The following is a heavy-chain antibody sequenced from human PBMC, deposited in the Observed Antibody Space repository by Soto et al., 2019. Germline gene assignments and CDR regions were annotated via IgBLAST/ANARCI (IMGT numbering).Heavy chain of an antibody. CDR3: ARAQDIVVVPAAMSGMDV. D-gene: IGHD2-2*01. V-gene: IGHV1-46*01. J-gene: IGHJ6*02. CDR2: INPSGGST. Sequence: QVQLVQSGAEVKKPGASVKVSCKASGYTFTSYYMHWVRQAPGQGLEWMGIINPSGGSTSYAQKFQGRVTMTRDTSTSTVYMELSSLRSEDTAVYYCARAQDIVVVPAAMSGMDVWGQGTTVTVSS. CDR1: GYTFTSYY.